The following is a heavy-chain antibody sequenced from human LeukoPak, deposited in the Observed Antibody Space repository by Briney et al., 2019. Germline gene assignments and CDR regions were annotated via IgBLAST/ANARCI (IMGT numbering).Heavy chain of an antibody. CDR2: ISYDGSNK. V-gene: IGHV3-30*03. Sequence: GRSLRLSCAASGFTFSSYGMHWVRQAPGKGLEWVAVISYDGSNKYYADSVKGRFTISRDNSKNTLYLQMNSLRAEDTAVYYCARDHYSSSSFGGGSHDYWGQGTLVTVSS. CDR3: ARDHYSSSSFGGGSHDY. D-gene: IGHD6-6*01. CDR1: GFTFSSYG. J-gene: IGHJ4*02.